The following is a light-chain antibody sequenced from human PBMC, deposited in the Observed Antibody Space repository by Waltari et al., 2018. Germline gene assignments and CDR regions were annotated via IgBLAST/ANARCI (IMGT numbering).Light chain of an antibody. CDR2: GAS. Sequence: ESVLTQSPGTLSLSPGERATLPCRASQSVSSSYLAWYQQRPGQAPRLLIFGASSRATGVPDRFSGSVSGTDFTLTISRLEPEDFAVYFCQQYGGSPTYTFGQGTKLEIK. CDR1: QSVSSSY. J-gene: IGKJ2*01. CDR3: QQYGGSPTYT. V-gene: IGKV3-20*01.